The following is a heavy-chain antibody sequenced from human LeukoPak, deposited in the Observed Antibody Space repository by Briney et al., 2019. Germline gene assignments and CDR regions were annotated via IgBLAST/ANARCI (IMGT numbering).Heavy chain of an antibody. CDR1: GGSFSGYY. D-gene: IGHD6-19*01. Sequence: PSETLSLTCAVYGGSFSGYYWSWIRQPPGKGLEWIGEINHSGRTNYNPSLKSRVIISVDTSKNQFSLKLSSVTAADTAVYYCARGGDSSGWYGFYYFDYWGQGTLVTVSS. CDR2: INHSGRT. CDR3: ARGGDSSGWYGFYYFDY. J-gene: IGHJ4*02. V-gene: IGHV4-34*01.